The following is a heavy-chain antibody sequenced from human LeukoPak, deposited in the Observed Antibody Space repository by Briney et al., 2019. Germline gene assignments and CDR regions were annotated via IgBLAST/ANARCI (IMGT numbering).Heavy chain of an antibody. CDR3: ARSPPPPDDAFDI. J-gene: IGHJ3*02. Sequence: GGSLRLSCAASGFTFSDYYMSWVRQAPGKGLEWVANIKQDGSEKYYVDSVKGRFTISRDNAKNSLYLQMNSLRAEDTAVYYCARSPPPPDDAFDIWGQGTMVTVSS. D-gene: IGHD1-14*01. CDR1: GFTFSDYY. CDR2: IKQDGSEK. V-gene: IGHV3-7*01.